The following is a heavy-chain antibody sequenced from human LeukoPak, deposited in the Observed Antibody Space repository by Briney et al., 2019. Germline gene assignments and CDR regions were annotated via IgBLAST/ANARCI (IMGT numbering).Heavy chain of an antibody. CDR1: GFTFSSYA. CDR3: ARDGQKTWNWFDP. V-gene: IGHV3-23*01. CDR2: ISGSGSST. Sequence: PGGSLRLSCAASGFTFSSYAMSWVRQAPGKGLEWVSAISGSGSSTYYADSVKGRFTISRDNSKNTLYLQMNSLRAEDTAVYYCARDGQKTWNWFDPWGQGTLVTVSS. J-gene: IGHJ5*02.